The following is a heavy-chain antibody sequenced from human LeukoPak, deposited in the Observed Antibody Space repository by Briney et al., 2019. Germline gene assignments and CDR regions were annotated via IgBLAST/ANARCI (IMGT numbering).Heavy chain of an antibody. V-gene: IGHV1-2*02. CDR3: ARGDVDTAMVTPDY. CDR1: GYTFTGYY. CDR2: INPNSGGT. Sequence: ASVKVSCKASGYTFTGYYMHWVRQAPGQGLEWMGWINPNSGGTNNEQKFQGRVTMTRDTSISTAYMELSRLRFDDTAVYYCARGDVDTAMVTPDYWGQGTLVTASS. J-gene: IGHJ4*02. D-gene: IGHD5-18*01.